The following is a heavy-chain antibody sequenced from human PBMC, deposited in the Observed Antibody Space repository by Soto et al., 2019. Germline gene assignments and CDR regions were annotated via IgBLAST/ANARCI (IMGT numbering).Heavy chain of an antibody. CDR3: ARDCDGSGSYPYYYYYYGMDV. J-gene: IGHJ6*02. D-gene: IGHD3-10*01. V-gene: IGHV1-69*13. CDR1: GGTFSSYA. Sequence: SVKVSCKASGGTFSSYAISWVRQAPGQGLEWMGGIIPIFGTANYAQKFQGRVTITADESTSTAYMELSSLRSEDTAVYYCARDCDGSGSYPYYYYYYGMDVWGQGTTVTVS. CDR2: IIPIFGTA.